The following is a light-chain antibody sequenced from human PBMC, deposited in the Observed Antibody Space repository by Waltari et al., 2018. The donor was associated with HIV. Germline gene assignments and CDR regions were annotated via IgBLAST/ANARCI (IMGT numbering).Light chain of an antibody. CDR3: GTWDSSLSAVL. CDR1: NSNIGNNF. CDR2: DRS. J-gene: IGLJ2*01. Sequence: QSVLTQPPSVSAAAGQKVTISCSGSNSNIGNNFVSWYQQLPGTAPKLLIYDRSKRPSGIPDRISGFKSDTSDTLDITGLQTGDEADYDGGTWDSSLSAVLFGGGTKLTVL. V-gene: IGLV1-51*01.